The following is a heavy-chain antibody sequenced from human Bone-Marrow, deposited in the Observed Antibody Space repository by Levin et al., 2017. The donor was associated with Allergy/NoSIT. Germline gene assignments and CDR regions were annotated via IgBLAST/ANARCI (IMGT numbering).Heavy chain of an antibody. V-gene: IGHV3-48*02. J-gene: IGHJ5*02. CDR1: GFTFSRYS. CDR3: ARPDCSGTSCYYFCDA. CDR2: ISRSSSTI. D-gene: IGHD2-2*01. Sequence: GGSLRLSCAASGFTFSRYSMNWVRQAPGRGLEWVSYISRSSSTISYADSVKGRFTISRDNAKNSLYLQMNSLRDEDTAVYYCARPDCSGTSCYYFCDAWGQGTLVTVSS.